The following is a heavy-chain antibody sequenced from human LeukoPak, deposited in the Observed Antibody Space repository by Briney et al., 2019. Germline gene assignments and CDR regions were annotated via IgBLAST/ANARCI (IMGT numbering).Heavy chain of an antibody. V-gene: IGHV4-59*01. CDR1: GGSISSYY. J-gene: IGHJ4*02. D-gene: IGHD1-26*01. Sequence: PSQTLSLTCTVSGGSISSYYWSWIRQPPGKGPEWIGYIYYSGSTNYNPSLKSRVTISVDTSKNQFSLKLSSVTAADTAVYYCARDMSGSYHHFDYWGQGTLVTVSS. CDR3: ARDMSGSYHHFDY. CDR2: IYYSGST.